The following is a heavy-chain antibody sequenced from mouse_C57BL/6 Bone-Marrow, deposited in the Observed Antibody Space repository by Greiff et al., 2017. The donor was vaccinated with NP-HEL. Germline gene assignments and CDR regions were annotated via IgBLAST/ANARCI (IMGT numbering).Heavy chain of an antibody. CDR1: GYTFTSYW. V-gene: IGHV1-52*01. J-gene: IGHJ1*03. CDR2: IDPSDSET. Sequence: QVQLQQPGAELVRPGSSVKLSCKASGYTFTSYWMHWVKQRPIQGLEWIGNIDPSDSETHYNQKFKDKATLTVAKSSSTAYMQLSILTSEDSAVYYCARSLFYHWYFDVWGTGTTVTVSS. CDR3: ARSLFYHWYFDV.